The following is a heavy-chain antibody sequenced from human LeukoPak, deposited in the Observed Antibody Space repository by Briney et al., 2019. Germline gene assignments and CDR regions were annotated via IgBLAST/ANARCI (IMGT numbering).Heavy chain of an antibody. V-gene: IGHV3-30-3*01. CDR2: ISNDGNNK. CDR3: ASGFRDILTGYYDY. J-gene: IGHJ4*02. Sequence: GGSLRLSCAASGFTFSGYAMYWVRQAPGKGLEWVAVISNDGNNKYYADSVKGRFTISRDNSKDTLYLQMNSLRAEDTAVYYCASGFRDILTGYYDYWGQGTQVTVSS. D-gene: IGHD3-9*01. CDR1: GFTFSGYA.